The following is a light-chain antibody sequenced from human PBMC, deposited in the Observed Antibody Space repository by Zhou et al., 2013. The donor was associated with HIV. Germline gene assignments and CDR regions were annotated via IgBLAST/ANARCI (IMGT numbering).Light chain of an antibody. J-gene: IGKJ5*01. CDR3: QQYVTAPIT. CDR2: GAS. V-gene: IGKV3-15*01. CDR1: QSIGNN. Sequence: EIVMTQSPATLSVSPGERVTLSCRASQSIGNNLAWYQQKPGQAPRLLMSGASTRATGIPVRFSGSGSGTEFTLTISSMQSEDFAVYYCQQYVTAPITFGQGTRLEIK.